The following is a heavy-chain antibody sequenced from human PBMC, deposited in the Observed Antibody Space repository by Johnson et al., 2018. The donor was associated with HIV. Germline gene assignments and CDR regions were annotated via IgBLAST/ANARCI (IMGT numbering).Heavy chain of an antibody. D-gene: IGHD1-26*01. CDR1: GITFSNAW. CDR2: IKSKTDGGTT. V-gene: IGHV3-15*01. CDR3: VGSGTYYAFDI. J-gene: IGHJ3*02. Sequence: EVQLVESGGGLVKPGGSLRLSCAASGITFSNAWMIWVRQAPGKGLEWVGRIKSKTDGGTTDYAAPVKGRFTISRDDSNNTLYLQMNSLRAGDTAVYYCVGSGTYYAFDIWGQGTKVTVSS.